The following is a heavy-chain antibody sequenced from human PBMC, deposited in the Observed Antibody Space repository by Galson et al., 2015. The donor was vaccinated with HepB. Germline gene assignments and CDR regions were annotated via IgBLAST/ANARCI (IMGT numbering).Heavy chain of an antibody. CDR1: GFTFGDYA. Sequence: SLRLSCAASGFTFGDYAMSWFRQAPGKGLEWVGFIRSKAYGGTTEYAASVKGRFTISRDDSKSIAYLQMNSLKTEDTAVYYCTRVEGGDYDFWSHHAFDIWGQGTMVTVSS. J-gene: IGHJ3*02. D-gene: IGHD3-3*01. CDR3: TRVEGGDYDFWSHHAFDI. V-gene: IGHV3-49*03. CDR2: IRSKAYGGTT.